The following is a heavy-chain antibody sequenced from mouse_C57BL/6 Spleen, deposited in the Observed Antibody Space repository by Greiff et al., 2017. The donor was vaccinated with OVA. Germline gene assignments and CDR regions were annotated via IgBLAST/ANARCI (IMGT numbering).Heavy chain of an antibody. J-gene: IGHJ1*03. D-gene: IGHD1-1*01. CDR2: IHPSDSDT. Sequence: QVQLQQPGAELVKPGASVKVSCKASGYTFTSYWMHWVKQRPGQGLEWIGRIHPSDSDTNYNQKFKGKATLTVDKSSSPAYMQLSSLTSEDSAVYYCSRFLITTVVEYFDVWGTGTTVTVSS. CDR3: SRFLITTVVEYFDV. CDR1: GYTFTSYW. V-gene: IGHV1-74*01.